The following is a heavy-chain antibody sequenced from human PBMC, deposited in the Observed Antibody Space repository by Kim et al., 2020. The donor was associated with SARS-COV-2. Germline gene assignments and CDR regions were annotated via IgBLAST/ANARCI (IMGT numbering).Heavy chain of an antibody. CDR2: ISGSGIT. CDR1: GGSINTNH. D-gene: IGHD6-13*01. J-gene: IGHJ4*02. V-gene: IGHV4-59*01. Sequence: SETLSLTCTVSGGSINTNHWSWIRQPPGKGPEFIAYISGSGITKYNPSLNSRVTISLDTSKNQFSLTLTSVTAADTAIYYCARGGASSKPFDCWGQGTLVTVSS. CDR3: ARGGASSKPFDC.